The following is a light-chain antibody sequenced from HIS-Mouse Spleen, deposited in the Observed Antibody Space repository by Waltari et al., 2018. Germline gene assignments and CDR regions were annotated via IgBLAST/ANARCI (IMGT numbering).Light chain of an antibody. CDR3: YSTDSSGNHRV. V-gene: IGLV3-10*01. CDR1: ALPKKY. CDR2: EDS. J-gene: IGLJ2*01. Sequence: SYELTQPPSVSVSPGQTARITCSGDALPKKYAYWYQQKSCQAPVLVNYEDSKRPSGVPERFSGSSSGTMATWTISGAQVEDEADYYCYSTDSSGNHRVFGGGTKLTVL.